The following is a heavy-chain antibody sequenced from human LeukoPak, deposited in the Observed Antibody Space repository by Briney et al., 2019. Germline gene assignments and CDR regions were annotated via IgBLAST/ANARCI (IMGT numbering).Heavy chain of an antibody. CDR1: GVSMSSYY. J-gene: IGHJ3*01. CDR2: IYYSGSN. D-gene: IGHD2-21*02. V-gene: IGHV4-59*01. Sequence: SETLSLTCTVSGVSMSSYYWSWIRQPPGKGLEWIGYIYYSGSNKYNPSLKSRVAISIDTSKNLFSLKLNSVTTADTAVYYCARSLPCPCGGDCWGAFDLWGQGTLVPVSS. CDR3: ARSLPCPCGGDCWGAFDL.